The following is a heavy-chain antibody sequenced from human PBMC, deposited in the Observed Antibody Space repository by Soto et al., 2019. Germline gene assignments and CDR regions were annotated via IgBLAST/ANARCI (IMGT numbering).Heavy chain of an antibody. CDR1: GYTFTSYG. J-gene: IGHJ5*02. CDR2: ISAYNGNT. Sequence: ASVKVSCKASGYTFTSYGISWGRQAPGQGLEWMGWISAYNGNTNYAQKLQGRVTMTTDTSTSTAYMELRSLRSDDTAVYYCARDDISSTYYDFWSGPNWFDPWGQGTLVTVFS. CDR3: ARDDISSTYYDFWSGPNWFDP. D-gene: IGHD3-3*01. V-gene: IGHV1-18*01.